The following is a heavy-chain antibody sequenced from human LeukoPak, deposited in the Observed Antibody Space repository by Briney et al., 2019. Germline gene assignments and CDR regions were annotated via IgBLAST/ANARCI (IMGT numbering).Heavy chain of an antibody. V-gene: IGHV3-30*04. CDR3: ARERVGATRELGY. CDR1: GFTFSSYA. J-gene: IGHJ4*02. D-gene: IGHD1-26*01. CDR2: ISYDGSNK. Sequence: GRSLRLSCAASGFTFSSYAMHWVRQAPGKGLEWVAVISYDGSNKYYADSVKGRFTISRDNSKNTLYLQMNSLRAEDTAVYYCARERVGATRELGYWGQGTLVTVSS.